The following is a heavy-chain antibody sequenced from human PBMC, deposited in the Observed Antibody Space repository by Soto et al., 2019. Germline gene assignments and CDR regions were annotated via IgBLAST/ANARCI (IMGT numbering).Heavy chain of an antibody. Sequence: GGSLRLSCAASGFSFSSYDMHWVRQAPGKGLEWVAMISYDGSDKYFSDSVKGRLTISRDNSKNTVSLEMNSLRTKDTAAYYCAKDKGPYSYGPYGMDVWGQGTTVTVSS. V-gene: IGHV3-30*18. CDR3: AKDKGPYSYGPYGMDV. J-gene: IGHJ6*02. CDR1: GFSFSSYD. D-gene: IGHD5-18*01. CDR2: ISYDGSDK.